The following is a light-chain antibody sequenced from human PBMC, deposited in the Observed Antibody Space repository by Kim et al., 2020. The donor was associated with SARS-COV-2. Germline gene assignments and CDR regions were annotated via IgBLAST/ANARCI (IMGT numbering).Light chain of an antibody. CDR3: QQSYSAGYT. Sequence: DIQMTQSPSSLSASVGDRVTITCRASQNINTYLNWYQQKPGKAPKLLISSASGLETGVASRFSGSGLGTNFTLTITSLQPEDFATYYCQQSYSAGYTFGQGTKLRSN. CDR1: QNINTY. J-gene: IGKJ2*01. CDR2: SAS. V-gene: IGKV1-39*01.